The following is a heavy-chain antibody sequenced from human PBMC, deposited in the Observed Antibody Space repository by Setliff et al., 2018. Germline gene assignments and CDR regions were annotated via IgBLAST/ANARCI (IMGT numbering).Heavy chain of an antibody. CDR3: ARVGGDNDY. Sequence: GGSLRLSCAASGFTFDDYGMSWVRQAPGKGLEWVSGINWNGGSIGYADSVKGRFTISRDNSKNTLYLQLNSLRAEDTAVYYCARVGGDNDYWGQGTLVTVSS. CDR2: INWNGGSI. V-gene: IGHV3-20*04. CDR1: GFTFDDYG. J-gene: IGHJ4*02. D-gene: IGHD3-16*01.